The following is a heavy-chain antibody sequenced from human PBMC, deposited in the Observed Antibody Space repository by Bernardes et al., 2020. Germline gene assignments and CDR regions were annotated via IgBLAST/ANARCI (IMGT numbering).Heavy chain of an antibody. CDR3: ARGASGTARGYYYYYMDV. CDR2: IYYSGST. Sequence: SEPLSLTCTVSGGSISSYYWSWIRQPPGKGLEWIGYIYYSGSTNYNPSLKSRVTISVDTSKNQFSLKLSSVTAADTAVYYCARGASGTARGYYYYYMDVWGKGTTVTVSS. CDR1: GGSISSYY. D-gene: IGHD3-10*01. J-gene: IGHJ6*03. V-gene: IGHV4-59*01.